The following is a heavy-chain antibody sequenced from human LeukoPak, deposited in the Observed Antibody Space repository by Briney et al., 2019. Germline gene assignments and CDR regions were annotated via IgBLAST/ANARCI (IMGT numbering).Heavy chain of an antibody. J-gene: IGHJ4*02. CDR1: GFTFSSYS. Sequence: PGGSLRLSCAASGFTFSSYSMNWVRQAPGKGLEWVSSISSSSSYIYYADSVKGRFTISRDNAKNSLYLQMNSLRAEDTAVYYCARYRTMVRGVGAYFDYWGQGTLVTVSS. CDR2: ISSSSSYI. D-gene: IGHD3-10*01. V-gene: IGHV3-21*01. CDR3: ARYRTMVRGVGAYFDY.